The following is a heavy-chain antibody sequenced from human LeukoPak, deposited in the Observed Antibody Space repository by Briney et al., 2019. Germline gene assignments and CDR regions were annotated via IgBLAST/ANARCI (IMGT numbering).Heavy chain of an antibody. Sequence: ASVKVSCKASGGTFSSYAISWVRQAPGQGLEWMGGIIPIFGTANYAQKFQGRVTITADKSTSTAYMELSSLRSEDTAVYYCASSYYYSSSWYYFDYWGQGTLVTVSS. CDR1: GGTFSSYA. D-gene: IGHD6-13*01. CDR2: IIPIFGTA. J-gene: IGHJ4*02. CDR3: ASSYYYSSSWYYFDY. V-gene: IGHV1-69*06.